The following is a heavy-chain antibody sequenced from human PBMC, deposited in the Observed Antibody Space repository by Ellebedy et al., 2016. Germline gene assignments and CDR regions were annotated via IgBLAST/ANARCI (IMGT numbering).Heavy chain of an antibody. D-gene: IGHD1-26*01. CDR2: ISAYNGNT. V-gene: IGHV1-18*01. Sequence: ASVKVSCKASGYTFNSYGISWVRQAHGQGLEWMGWISAYNGNTKYAQKLQGRVTMTTDTSTSTAYMELRSLRSDDTAVYYCASVGHPPEGVPYYFDYWGQGTLVTVSS. J-gene: IGHJ4*02. CDR3: ASVGHPPEGVPYYFDY. CDR1: GYTFNSYG.